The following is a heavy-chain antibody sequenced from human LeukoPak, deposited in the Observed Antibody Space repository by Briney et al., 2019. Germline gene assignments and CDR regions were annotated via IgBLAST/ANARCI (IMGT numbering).Heavy chain of an antibody. Sequence: ASVKVSCKASVYTFTSYAMNCVRHAPGQGLEWMGWINTNTGNPTYAQGFTGRVVFSLDTSVSTAYLQISSLKSEDTAVYYCARDPTPNGDYDFWSGTWFYYYYYMDVWGKGTTVTVSS. D-gene: IGHD3-3*01. V-gene: IGHV7-4-1*02. CDR3: ARDPTPNGDYDFWSGTWFYYYYYMDV. CDR1: VYTFTSYA. J-gene: IGHJ6*03. CDR2: INTNTGNP.